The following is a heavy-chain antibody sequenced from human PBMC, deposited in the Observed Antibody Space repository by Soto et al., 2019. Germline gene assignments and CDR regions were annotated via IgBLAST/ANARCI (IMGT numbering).Heavy chain of an antibody. CDR1: GGSISSSSYY. Sequence: SETLSLTCTVSGGSISSSSYYWGWIRQPPGKGLEWIGSIYYSGSTYYNPSLKSRVTISVDTSKNQFSLKLSSVTAADTAVYYCARGYSSGWYLTGTPWFDPWGQGTLVTVSS. V-gene: IGHV4-39*01. D-gene: IGHD6-19*01. J-gene: IGHJ5*02. CDR2: IYYSGST. CDR3: ARGYSSGWYLTGTPWFDP.